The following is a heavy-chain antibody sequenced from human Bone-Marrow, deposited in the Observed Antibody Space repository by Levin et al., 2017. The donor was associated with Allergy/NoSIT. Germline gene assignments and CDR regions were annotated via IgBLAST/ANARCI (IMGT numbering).Heavy chain of an antibody. V-gene: IGHV3-9*01. CDR2: ISANSDIL. Sequence: GGSLRLSCVISGFIFDYSMHWVRQTAGGGLEWVSGISANSDILDYADSVKGRFTISRDNAKKSLFLQMDNLRPEDSALYYCAASTGSFYSVFEYWGQGTLVSVSS. J-gene: IGHJ4*02. D-gene: IGHD2/OR15-2a*01. CDR1: GFIFDYS. CDR3: AASTGSFYSVFEY.